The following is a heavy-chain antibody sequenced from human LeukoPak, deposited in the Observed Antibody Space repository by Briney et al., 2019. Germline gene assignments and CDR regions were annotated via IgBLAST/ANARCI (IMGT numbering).Heavy chain of an antibody. D-gene: IGHD3-3*01. CDR1: GYTFTGYY. V-gene: IGHV1-2*06. Sequence: GASVKVSCKASGYTFTGYYMHWVRQAPGQGLEWMGRINPNSGGTNYAQKFQGRVTITADTSTDTAYMELSSLRSEDTAVYYCATEIRYGITIFGVVRIHNWFDPWGQGTLVTVSS. CDR2: INPNSGGT. J-gene: IGHJ5*02. CDR3: ATEIRYGITIFGVVRIHNWFDP.